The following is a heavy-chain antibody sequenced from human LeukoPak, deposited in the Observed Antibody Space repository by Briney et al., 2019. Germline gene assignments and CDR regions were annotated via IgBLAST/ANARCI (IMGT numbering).Heavy chain of an antibody. CDR2: ISYDGSNK. CDR3: AKDVGANNNQIGLFDY. CDR1: GFTFSSYA. V-gene: IGHV3-30-3*01. D-gene: IGHD1-26*01. J-gene: IGHJ4*02. Sequence: GGSLRLSCAASGFTFSSYAMHWVRQAPGKGLEWVAVISYDGSNKYYADSVKGRFTISRDNSKNTLYLQMNSLRAEDTAVYYCAKDVGANNNQIGLFDYWGQGTLVTVSS.